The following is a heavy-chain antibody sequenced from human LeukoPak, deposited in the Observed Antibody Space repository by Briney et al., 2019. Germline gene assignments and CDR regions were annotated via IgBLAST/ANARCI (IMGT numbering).Heavy chain of an antibody. Sequence: ASVKVSCKASGYTFTGYYMHWVRQAPGQGLEWMGWINPNSGGTNYAQKFQGRVTMTRDTSISTAYMELSRLRSDDTAVYYCARHGPGIAAAAFDYWGQGTLVTVSS. D-gene: IGHD6-13*01. V-gene: IGHV1-2*02. CDR1: GYTFTGYY. CDR2: INPNSGGT. CDR3: ARHGPGIAAAAFDY. J-gene: IGHJ4*02.